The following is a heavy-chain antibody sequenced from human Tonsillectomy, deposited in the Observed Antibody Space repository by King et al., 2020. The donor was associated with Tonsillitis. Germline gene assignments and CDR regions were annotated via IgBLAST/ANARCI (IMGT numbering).Heavy chain of an antibody. CDR3: ARINYYDSSGYPADFDY. J-gene: IGHJ4*02. D-gene: IGHD3-22*01. CDR1: GGSISSFY. V-gene: IGHV4-59*01. Sequence: VQLQESGPGLVKPSETLSLTCTVSGGSISSFYWSWVRQPPGKGLEWIGYIYYSGSTNYNPSLKSRATISVDTSKNQFSLKLSSVTAADTAVYYCARINYYDSSGYPADFDYWGQGTLVTVSS. CDR2: IYYSGST.